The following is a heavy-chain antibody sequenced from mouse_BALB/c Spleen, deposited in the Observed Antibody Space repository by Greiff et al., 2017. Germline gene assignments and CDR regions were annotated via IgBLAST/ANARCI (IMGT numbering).Heavy chain of an antibody. CDR2: ISYDGSN. V-gene: IGHV3-6*02. D-gene: IGHD2-3*01. CDR1: GYSITSGYY. CDR3: ARRNGYYLFAY. Sequence: DVQLQESGPGLVKPSQSLFLTCPVTGYSITSGYYWHWIRQCPGNKLEWMGYISYDGSNNYNPSLKNRISITRDTSKNQFFLKLNSVTTEDTATYYCARRNGYYLFAYWGQGTLVTVTA. J-gene: IGHJ3*01.